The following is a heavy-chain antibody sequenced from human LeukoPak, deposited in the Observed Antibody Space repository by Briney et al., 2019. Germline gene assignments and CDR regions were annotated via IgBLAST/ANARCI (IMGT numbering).Heavy chain of an antibody. Sequence: GGSLRLSCAASGFTFSSYAMSWVRQAPGKGLEWVSAISGSGGSTYYADSVKGRFTISRDNSKNTLYLQMNSLRAEDTAVYYCAKDSLHDFWSGYYKGDYYYYYYYMDVWGKGTTVTVSS. CDR1: GFTFSSYA. CDR2: ISGSGGST. V-gene: IGHV3-23*01. D-gene: IGHD3-3*01. J-gene: IGHJ6*03. CDR3: AKDSLHDFWSGYYKGDYYYYYYYMDV.